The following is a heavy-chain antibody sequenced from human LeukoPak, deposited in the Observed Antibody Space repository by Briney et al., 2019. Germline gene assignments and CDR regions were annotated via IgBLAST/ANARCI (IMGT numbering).Heavy chain of an antibody. CDR3: ARDLLGYDAFDI. D-gene: IGHD7-27*01. J-gene: IGHJ3*02. CDR1: GGSISSSNW. CDR2: IYHGGST. Sequence: SETLSLTCAVSGGSISSSNWWSWVRQPPGKGLEWIGEIYHGGSTNFNPSLKSRVTISVDKPKNQFSLKLSSVTAADTAVYYCARDLLGYDAFDIWGQGTMVTVSS. V-gene: IGHV4-4*02.